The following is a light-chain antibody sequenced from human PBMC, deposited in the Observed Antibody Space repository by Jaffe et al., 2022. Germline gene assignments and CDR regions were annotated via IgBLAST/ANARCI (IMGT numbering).Light chain of an antibody. CDR3: LGFHNYPWT. CDR2: SAS. CDR1: QGIAGA. Sequence: AIQLTQSPSSLSASVGDRVTITCRASQGIAGALAWYQQKPGKAPKLLIYSASSLETGVPSRFSGSGSGTEFTLTISSLQPEDFATYYCLGFHNYPWTFGQGTKVEIK. V-gene: IGKV1D-13*01. J-gene: IGKJ1*01.